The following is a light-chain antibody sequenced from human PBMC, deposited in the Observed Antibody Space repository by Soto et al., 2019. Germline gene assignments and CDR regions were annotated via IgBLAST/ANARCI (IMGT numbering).Light chain of an antibody. Sequence: QSALTQPASVSGSPGQSITISCTGTSSDVGGYNYVSWYQQHPGKAPKLMIYDVSNRPSGVSNRFSGSKSGNTASLTISGLQAEDEADYYCSPYTSSSTRVFGTGTKATV. CDR1: SSDVGGYNY. J-gene: IGLJ1*01. V-gene: IGLV2-14*01. CDR3: SPYTSSSTRV. CDR2: DVS.